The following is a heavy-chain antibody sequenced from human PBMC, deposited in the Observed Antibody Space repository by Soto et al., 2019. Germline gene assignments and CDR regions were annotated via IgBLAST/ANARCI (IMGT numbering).Heavy chain of an antibody. CDR3: VRATYFSDSSGYTRCLDF. J-gene: IGHJ4*02. V-gene: IGHV3-72*01. CDR1: GFTLSDQY. D-gene: IGHD3-22*01. Sequence: PGGSMRLSCAGSGFTLSDQYIDWVRQATGKGLEWVGRSRDKPQGYSTAYAASVKGRFTTSRDESHNSAFLQMNSLKTEDTAVYYCVRATYFSDSSGYTRCLDFWGQGTLVTVSS. CDR2: SRDKPQGYST.